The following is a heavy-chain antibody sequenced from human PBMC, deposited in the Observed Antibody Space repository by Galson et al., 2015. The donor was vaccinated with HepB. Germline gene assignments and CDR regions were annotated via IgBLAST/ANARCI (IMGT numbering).Heavy chain of an antibody. J-gene: IGHJ4*02. CDR1: GYLITSGFY. CDR2: IYNSGIT. V-gene: IGHV4-38-2*01. CDR3: ARHSMVATTPYFFDS. D-gene: IGHD5-12*01. Sequence: TLSLTCAVSGYLITSGFYWGWIRQPPGKGLEWIGSIYNSGITYYNPSLESRVTISVDTSKNQFSLELTSVTAADTTVYYCARHSMVATTPYFFDSWGQGTLVTVSS.